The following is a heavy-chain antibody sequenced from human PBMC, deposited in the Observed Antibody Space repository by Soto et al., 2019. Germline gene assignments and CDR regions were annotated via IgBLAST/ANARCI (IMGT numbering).Heavy chain of an antibody. CDR3: ARVMSSGYYYYGMDV. V-gene: IGHV1-2*02. D-gene: IGHD1-26*01. CDR1: GYTFTGYY. J-gene: IGHJ6*02. Sequence: ASVKVSCKASGYTFTGYYIQWVRQAPGQGLEWMGWINPKSGGTKYAQKFQGRVSMTRDTSISTAYMELSSLRSVDTAVYYCARVMSSGYYYYGMDVWGQGTTVTVSS. CDR2: INPKSGGT.